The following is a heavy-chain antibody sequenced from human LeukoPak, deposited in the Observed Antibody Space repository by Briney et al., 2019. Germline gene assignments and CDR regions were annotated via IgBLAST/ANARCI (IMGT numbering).Heavy chain of an antibody. J-gene: IGHJ4*02. V-gene: IGHV1-69*13. D-gene: IGHD2-2*01. CDR1: GGTFSSYA. CDR2: IIPIFGTA. CDR3: ARVRYCSSTSCYVHFDY. Sequence: SVKVSCKASGGTFSSYAISWVRQAPGQGLEWMGGIIPIFGTANYAQKFQGRVTITADESTSTAYMELSSLRYEDTAVYYCARVRYCSSTSCYVHFDYWGQGTLVTVSS.